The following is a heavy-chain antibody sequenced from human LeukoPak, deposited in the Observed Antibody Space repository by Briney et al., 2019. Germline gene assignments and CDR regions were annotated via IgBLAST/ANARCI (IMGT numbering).Heavy chain of an antibody. CDR3: AKPSQLDFDY. Sequence: GGSLRLSCAASGFTVRSNYMSWVRQAPGKGLEWVSAISGSGGSTYYADSVKGRFTISRDNSKNTLYLQMNSLRAEDTAVYYCAKPSQLDFDYWGQGTLVTVSS. J-gene: IGHJ4*02. CDR1: GFTVRSNY. D-gene: IGHD6-13*01. CDR2: ISGSGGST. V-gene: IGHV3-23*01.